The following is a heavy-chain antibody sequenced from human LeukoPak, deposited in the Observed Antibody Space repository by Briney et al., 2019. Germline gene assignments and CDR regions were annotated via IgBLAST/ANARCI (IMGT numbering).Heavy chain of an antibody. J-gene: IGHJ4*02. CDR1: GGSFSGYY. V-gene: IGHV4-34*01. CDR3: ARGARVAQGSRPIDY. CDR2: INHSGST. D-gene: IGHD4-23*01. Sequence: SETLSLTCAVYGGSFSGYYWSWIRQPPGKGLEWIGEINHSGSTNYNPSLKSRVTISVDTSKNQFSLKLSSVTAADTAVYYCARGARVAQGSRPIDYWGQGTLGTVSS.